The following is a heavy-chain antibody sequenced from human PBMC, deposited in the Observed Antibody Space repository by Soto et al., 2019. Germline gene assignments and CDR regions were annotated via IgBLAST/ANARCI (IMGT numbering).Heavy chain of an antibody. CDR2: IDYNGVT. V-gene: IGHV4-39*01. D-gene: IGHD2-15*01. J-gene: IGHJ4*02. CDR3: GKVLVGATGHTDSDS. CDR1: GGSIYRSGYY. Sequence: RSLTCTVSGGSIYRSGYYWGWIRQPPGRGLEWIGNIDYNGVTYSNPSLKSRVTISRDTSKNQFSLKLTSVTAADTALYYCGKVLVGATGHTDSDSWGPGTLVTVSS.